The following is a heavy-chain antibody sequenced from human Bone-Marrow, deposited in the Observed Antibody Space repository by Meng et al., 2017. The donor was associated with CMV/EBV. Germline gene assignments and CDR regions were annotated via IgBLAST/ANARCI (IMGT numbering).Heavy chain of an antibody. V-gene: IGHV4-34*01. J-gene: IGHJ4*02. CDR1: GGSFSGYY. CDR2: INHSGST. CDR3: ARGDIVVVPAFDY. Sequence: AGEGGSFSGYYWSGNRQPPGKGLEGIGEINHSGSTNYKPSLKSRVTISVDTSKNQFSLKLSSVTAADTAVYYCARGDIVVVPAFDYWGQGTLVTVSS. D-gene: IGHD2-2*01.